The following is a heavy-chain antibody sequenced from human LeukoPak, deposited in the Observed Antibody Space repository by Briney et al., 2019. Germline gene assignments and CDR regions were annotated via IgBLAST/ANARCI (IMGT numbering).Heavy chain of an antibody. CDR1: GFTVSSNY. CDR3: ARDRVLPRGGWFDP. V-gene: IGHV3-53*01. J-gene: IGHJ5*02. Sequence: GGSLRLSCAASGFTVSSNYMRWVRQAPGKGLEWVSVIYSSGNTYYADSVKGRFTLSRDNSKNTLYLQMNSLRAEDTAVYYCARDRVLPRGGWFDPWGQGTLVTVSS. D-gene: IGHD2-8*01. CDR2: IYSSGNT.